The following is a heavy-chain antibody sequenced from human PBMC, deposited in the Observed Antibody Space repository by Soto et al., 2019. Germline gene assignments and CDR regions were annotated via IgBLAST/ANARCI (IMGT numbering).Heavy chain of an antibody. CDR1: GYTFTSYG. V-gene: IGHV1-18*01. D-gene: IGHD3-22*01. CDR2: ISAYNGNT. Sequence: ASVKVSCKASGYTFTSYGISWVRQAPGQGLEWMGWISAYNGNTKYAQKLQGRVTMTTDTSTSTAYMEMRSLRSDDTAVYYCARDLTPGVVDHWGQGTLVTVSS. CDR3: ARDLTPGVVDH. J-gene: IGHJ4*02.